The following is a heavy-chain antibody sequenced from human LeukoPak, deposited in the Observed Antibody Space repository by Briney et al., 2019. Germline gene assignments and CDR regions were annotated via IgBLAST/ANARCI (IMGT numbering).Heavy chain of an antibody. CDR1: GYTFTSYD. D-gene: IGHD6-19*01. J-gene: IGHJ4*02. Sequence: SVKVSCKASGYTFTSYDINWVRQATGQGLEWMGWMNPNSGGTNYAQKFQGRVTMTRDTSISTAYMELSRLRSDDTAVYYCAREAAVAGPEHQNFDYWGQGTLVTVSS. CDR3: AREAAVAGPEHQNFDY. CDR2: MNPNSGGT. V-gene: IGHV1-2*02.